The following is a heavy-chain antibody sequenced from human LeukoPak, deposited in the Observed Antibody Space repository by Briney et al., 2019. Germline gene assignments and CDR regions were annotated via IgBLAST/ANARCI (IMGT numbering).Heavy chain of an antibody. CDR1: GGTFSSYA. D-gene: IGHD3-10*01. J-gene: IGHJ3*02. CDR2: IIPILGIA. Sequence: GASVKVSCKASGGTFSSYAISWVRQAPGQGLEWMGRIIPILGIANYAQKFQGRVTITADKSTSTAYMELSSLRSEDTAVYYCARDTTMVWGVTTTPSDAFDIWGQGTMVTVSS. CDR3: ARDTTMVWGVTTTPSDAFDI. V-gene: IGHV1-69*04.